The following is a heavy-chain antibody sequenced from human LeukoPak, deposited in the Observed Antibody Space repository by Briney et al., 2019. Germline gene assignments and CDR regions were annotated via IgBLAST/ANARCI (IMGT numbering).Heavy chain of an antibody. CDR2: ISYDGSNK. V-gene: IGHV3-30*04. CDR1: GFILSDYN. Sequence: GRSLRLSCAASGFILSDYNMHWVRQAPGKGLEWLAVISYDGSNKYYADSVKGRFTISRDNSKNTLYLQMNSLRAEDTAVYYCARDQTGFCSGSSCLGSTFDYWGQGTLVTVSS. CDR3: ARDQTGFCSGSSCLGSTFDY. J-gene: IGHJ4*02. D-gene: IGHD2-15*01.